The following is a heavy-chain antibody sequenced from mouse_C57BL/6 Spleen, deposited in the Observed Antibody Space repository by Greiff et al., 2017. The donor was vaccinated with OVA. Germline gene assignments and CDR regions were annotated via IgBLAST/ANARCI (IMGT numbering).Heavy chain of an antibody. CDR1: GYAFSSSW. V-gene: IGHV1-82*01. D-gene: IGHD1-1*01. CDR3: ARSPNYYGSSYGYFDV. J-gene: IGHJ1*03. Sequence: VQLQQSGPELVKPGTSVKISCKASGYAFSSSWMNLVKQRPGKGLEWIGRIYPGDGDTNYNGKFKGKATLTADKSSSTAYMQLSSLTSEDSAVYFCARSPNYYGSSYGYFDVWGTGTTVTVSS. CDR2: IYPGDGDT.